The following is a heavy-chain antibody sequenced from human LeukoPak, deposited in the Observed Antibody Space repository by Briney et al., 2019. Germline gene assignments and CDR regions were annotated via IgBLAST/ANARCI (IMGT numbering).Heavy chain of an antibody. CDR1: GGSFSGYY. Sequence: SETLSLTCAVYGGSFSGYYWSWIRQPPGKGLEWIGEINHSGSTNYNPSLKSRVTISVDTSKNQFSLKLSSVTAADTAVYYCARGRYSYGPYYFDYWGQGTLVTVSS. CDR2: INHSGST. V-gene: IGHV4-34*01. J-gene: IGHJ4*02. CDR3: ARGRYSYGPYYFDY. D-gene: IGHD5-18*01.